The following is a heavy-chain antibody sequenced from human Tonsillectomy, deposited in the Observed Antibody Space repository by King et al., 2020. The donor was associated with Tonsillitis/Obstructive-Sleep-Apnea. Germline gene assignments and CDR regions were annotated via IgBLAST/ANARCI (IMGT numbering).Heavy chain of an antibody. Sequence: TLKESGPTLVKPTQTLTLTCTFSGFSLTTSRVGVGWIRQPPGKALEWLALIFWDDDKRYRSSLKSRLTITKDTSKNQVVLTMTNMDPVDTATYYCARGAPGDSGGGHSYSYYYMDVWGKGTTVTVSS. CDR2: IFWDDDK. V-gene: IGHV2-5*02. CDR1: GFSLTTSRVG. D-gene: IGHD4-17*01. J-gene: IGHJ6*03. CDR3: ARGAPGDSGGGHSYSYYYMDV.